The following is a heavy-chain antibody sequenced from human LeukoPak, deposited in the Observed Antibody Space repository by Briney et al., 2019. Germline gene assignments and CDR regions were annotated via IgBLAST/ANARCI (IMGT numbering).Heavy chain of an antibody. J-gene: IGHJ4*02. V-gene: IGHV4-34*01. CDR1: GRSFSGYY. D-gene: IGHD5-12*01. CDR2: INHSGST. Sequence: SETLSLTCAVYGRSFSGYYWSWIRQPPGKGLEWIGEINHSGSTNYNPSLKSRVTISVDTSKNQFSLKLSSVTAADTAVYYCARDVAFDYWGQGTLVTVSS. CDR3: ARDVAFDY.